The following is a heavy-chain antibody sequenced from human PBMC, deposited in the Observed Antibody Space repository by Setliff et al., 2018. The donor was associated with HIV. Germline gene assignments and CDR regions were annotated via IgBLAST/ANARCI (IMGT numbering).Heavy chain of an antibody. CDR2: INHSGSI. J-gene: IGHJ4*02. Sequence: SETLSLTCAVYGGSFSGYYWSWIRQPPGKGLEWIGEINHSGSINYNPSLKSRVAISVDTSKNQFSVKLSSVTAADTAVYYCARGRHYSSSAPFAIDFWGQGMLVTVSS. V-gene: IGHV4-34*01. CDR3: ARGRHYSSSAPFAIDF. CDR1: GGSFSGYY. D-gene: IGHD6-6*01.